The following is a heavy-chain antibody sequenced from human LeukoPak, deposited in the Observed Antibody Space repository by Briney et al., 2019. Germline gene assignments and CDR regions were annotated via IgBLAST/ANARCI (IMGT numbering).Heavy chain of an antibody. Sequence: PGGSLRLSCLASGLTFSNFWMTWLRQAPGKGLEWVANIKQDGSETYYSDSVRGRFTISRDNSKNTLYLQMNSLRAEDTAVYYCAKADGDLSRYYCYYGMDVWGQGTTVTVSS. D-gene: IGHD4-17*01. CDR1: GLTFSNFW. J-gene: IGHJ6*02. CDR2: IKQDGSET. CDR3: AKADGDLSRYYCYYGMDV. V-gene: IGHV3-7*01.